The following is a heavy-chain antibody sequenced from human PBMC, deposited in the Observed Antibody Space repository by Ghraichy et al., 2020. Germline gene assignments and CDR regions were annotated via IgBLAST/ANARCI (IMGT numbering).Heavy chain of an antibody. D-gene: IGHD5-24*01. V-gene: IGHV4-34*01. CDR3: ARRGRWLQHTGRYYYYMDV. Sequence: SQTLSLTCAVYGGSFSGYYWSWIRQPPGKGLEWIGEINHSGSTNYNPSLKSRVTISVDTSKNQFSLKLSSVTAADTAVYYCARRGRWLQHTGRYYYYMDVWGKGTTVTVSS. CDR2: INHSGST. J-gene: IGHJ6*03. CDR1: GGSFSGYY.